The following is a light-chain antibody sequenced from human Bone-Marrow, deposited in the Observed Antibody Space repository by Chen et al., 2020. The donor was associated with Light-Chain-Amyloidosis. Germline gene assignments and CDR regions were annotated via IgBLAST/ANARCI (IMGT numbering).Light chain of an antibody. J-gene: IGKJ1*01. V-gene: IGKV3-11*01. CDR1: QSVSPY. CDR2: AAS. Sequence: ELVLTQSPATLSLSPGERATLSCRASQSVSPYLAWYPQRPGQSPRLLIYAASNRATGIPARFSGSGSGTYFTLTISSLEPEDFAIYYCQQRSNWPWAFGQGTKVEI. CDR3: QQRSNWPWA.